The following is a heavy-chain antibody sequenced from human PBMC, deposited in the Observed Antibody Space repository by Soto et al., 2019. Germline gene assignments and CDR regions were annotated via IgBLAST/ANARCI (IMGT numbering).Heavy chain of an antibody. Sequence: ASVKVSCKASGYTFTSYGISWVRQAPGQGLEWMGWISAYNGNTNYAQKLQVRVTMTTDTSTSTAYMELRSLRSDDTAVYYCARDPNYYASSGQHDYWGQGTLVTVSS. CDR1: GYTFTSYG. J-gene: IGHJ4*02. CDR3: ARDPNYYASSGQHDY. D-gene: IGHD3-22*01. V-gene: IGHV1-18*04. CDR2: ISAYNGNT.